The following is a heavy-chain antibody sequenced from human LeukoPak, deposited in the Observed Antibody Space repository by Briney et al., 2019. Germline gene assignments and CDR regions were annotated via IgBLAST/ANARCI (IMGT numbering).Heavy chain of an antibody. J-gene: IGHJ4*02. D-gene: IGHD1-1*01. CDR3: ARHDNWNFPY. V-gene: IGHV3-7*01. CDR2: INPDGSGK. CDR1: GFTFSSSW. Sequence: GSLRLSCVASGFTFSSSWMTWVRQAPGKGLEWVANINPDGSGKDYVDSLKGRFTISRENARNSLSLQMNNLRAEDTAVYYCARHDNWNFPYWGQGTLVTVSS.